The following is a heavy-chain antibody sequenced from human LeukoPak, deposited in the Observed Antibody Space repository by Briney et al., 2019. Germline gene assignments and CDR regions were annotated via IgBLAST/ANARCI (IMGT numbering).Heavy chain of an antibody. Sequence: PGGSLRLSCVASGFTFSSDWMHWVRQAPGKGLGWVSSISFTSSFVYYANSVKGRFTISRDNAKNSLYLQMNSLRAEDTAVYYCASERLVVRGITGYFDYWGQGTLVTVSS. CDR2: ISFTSSFV. D-gene: IGHD3-10*01. V-gene: IGHV3-21*01. CDR1: GFTFSSDW. CDR3: ASERLVVRGITGYFDY. J-gene: IGHJ4*02.